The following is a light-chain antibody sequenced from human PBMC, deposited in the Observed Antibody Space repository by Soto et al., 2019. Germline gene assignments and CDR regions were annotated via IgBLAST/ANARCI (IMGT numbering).Light chain of an antibody. CDR1: SSDAGGYNY. V-gene: IGLV2-14*01. CDR3: SSYTSSHAYV. Sequence: QSVLTRPASVSGSHGQSITISCTGTSSDAGGYNYVSWYQQQSGKAPKLMIHEVSNRPSGVSNRFSGSKSGNTASLTISGLQAEDEADYYCSSYTSSHAYVFGIGTKVTVL. CDR2: EVS. J-gene: IGLJ1*01.